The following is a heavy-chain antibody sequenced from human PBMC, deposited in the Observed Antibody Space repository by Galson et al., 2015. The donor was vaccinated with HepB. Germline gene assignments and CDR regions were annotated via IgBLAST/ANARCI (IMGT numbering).Heavy chain of an antibody. J-gene: IGHJ4*01. CDR1: GFTFSSFA. D-gene: IGHD6-19*01. CDR2: ISGSISSGGDT. Sequence: SLRLSCAASGFTFSSFAMSWVRQAPGKGLEWVSSISGSISSGGDTDSAASVKGRFTISRDNAKNSLYLQMISLRVEDTAVYYCARDGVIAVAAPPCDHWGHGALVTVSS. V-gene: IGHV3-21*04. CDR3: ARDGVIAVAAPPCDH.